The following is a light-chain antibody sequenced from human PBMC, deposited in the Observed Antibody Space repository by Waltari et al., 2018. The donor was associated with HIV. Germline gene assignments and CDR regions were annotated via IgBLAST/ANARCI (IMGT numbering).Light chain of an antibody. CDR1: PSVGLN. V-gene: IGKV3-15*01. CDR2: GAS. Sequence: DILLTQPPATLSVSPGVRGTLSCRASPSVGLNLAWYQQRPGQPPILLVYGASTSASDVSTRFSASGAGTEFTLTITSVRSEDFATYFCRQYDVWPLTFGGGTNVDLK. CDR3: RQYDVWPLT. J-gene: IGKJ4*01.